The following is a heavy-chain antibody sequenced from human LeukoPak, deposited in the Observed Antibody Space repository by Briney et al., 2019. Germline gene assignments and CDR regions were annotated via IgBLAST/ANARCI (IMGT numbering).Heavy chain of an antibody. V-gene: IGHV4-39*01. CDR3: ARRPYSGNDYFDS. Sequence: PSETLSLTCTVSGGSISTTSYYWGWIRQPPGKGLEWIGSIFYTGATHYSPSLKSRVTISVDTSRNQFSLRLTSVIAADTAVYYCARRPYSGNDYFDSWGQGTLVTVSS. D-gene: IGHD5-12*01. CDR1: GGSISTTSYY. CDR2: IFYTGAT. J-gene: IGHJ4*02.